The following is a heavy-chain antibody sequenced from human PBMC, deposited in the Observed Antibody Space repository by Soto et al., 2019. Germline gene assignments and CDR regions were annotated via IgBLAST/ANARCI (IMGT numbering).Heavy chain of an antibody. CDR2: ISGSGGST. Sequence: GGSLRLSCAASGFTFSSYAMSWVRQAPGKGLEWVSAISGSGGSTYYADSVKGRFTISRDNSKNTLYLQMNSLRAEDTAVYYCAKSPHIVLMVYAKDAFAIWGQGTMVTVSS. CDR3: AKSPHIVLMVYAKDAFAI. D-gene: IGHD2-8*01. J-gene: IGHJ3*02. V-gene: IGHV3-23*01. CDR1: GFTFSSYA.